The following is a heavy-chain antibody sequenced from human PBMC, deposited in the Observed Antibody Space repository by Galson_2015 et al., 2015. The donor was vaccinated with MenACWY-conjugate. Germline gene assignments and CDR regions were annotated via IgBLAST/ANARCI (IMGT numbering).Heavy chain of an antibody. D-gene: IGHD6-19*01. CDR2: INYDESKK. J-gene: IGHJ3*02. Sequence: SLRLSCAASGFSFTSSWMTWVRQAPGQGLEWVANINYDESKKYYVDCVKGRFTISRDNTKSSLYLQMNSLTVEDTAVYYCARDVSPRGEYTNAWYDAFDIWGQGTVVTVSS. CDR3: ARDVSPRGEYTNAWYDAFDI. CDR1: GFSFTSSW. V-gene: IGHV3-7*03.